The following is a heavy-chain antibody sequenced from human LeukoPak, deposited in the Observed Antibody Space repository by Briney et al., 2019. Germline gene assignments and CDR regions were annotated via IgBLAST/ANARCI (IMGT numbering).Heavy chain of an antibody. CDR1: GFTVSTYY. Sequence: PGGSLRLSCAVSGFTVSTYYMTWVRQAPGKGLEWVSVIYPGGRTYYADSVQGRFTISRDNSKNTLYLQMNSLTAEDTAVYYCGREGRWLQLDNPDVFDIWGQGTMVTVSS. J-gene: IGHJ3*02. V-gene: IGHV3-53*01. CDR2: IYPGGRT. CDR3: GREGRWLQLDNPDVFDI. D-gene: IGHD5-24*01.